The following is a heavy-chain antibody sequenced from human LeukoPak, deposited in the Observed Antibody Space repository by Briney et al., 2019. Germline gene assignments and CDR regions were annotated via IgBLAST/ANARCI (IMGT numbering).Heavy chain of an antibody. D-gene: IGHD6-13*01. V-gene: IGHV4-39*07. CDR1: GGSIGSSNYY. CDR2: VYYSGTT. J-gene: IGHJ4*02. CDR3: VRGSGGQQRLDY. Sequence: SVTLSLTCTVSGGSIGSSNYYWAWIRQPPGKGLEWIGSVYYSGTTYYNPSLKSRVTISVDTSKNQFSLKLSSVTAADTAVYFCVRGSGGQQRLDYWGQGTLVTVSS.